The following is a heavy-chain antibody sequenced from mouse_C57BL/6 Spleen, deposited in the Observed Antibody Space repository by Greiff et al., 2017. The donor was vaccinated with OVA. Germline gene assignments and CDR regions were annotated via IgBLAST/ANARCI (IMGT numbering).Heavy chain of an antibody. J-gene: IGHJ3*01. D-gene: IGHD2-5*01. CDR3: TSGYSNLLAY. CDR1: GFTFSDAW. V-gene: IGHV6-6*01. Sequence: EVMLVESGGGLVQPGGSMKLSCAASGFTFSDAWMDWVRQSPEKGLEWVAEIRNKANNHATYYAESVKGRFTISRDDSKSSVYLQMISLRAEDTGIYYCTSGYSNLLAYWGQGTLVTVSA. CDR2: IRNKANNHAT.